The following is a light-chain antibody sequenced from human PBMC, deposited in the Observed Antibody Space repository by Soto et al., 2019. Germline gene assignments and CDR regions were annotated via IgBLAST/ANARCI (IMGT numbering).Light chain of an antibody. J-gene: IGKJ3*01. CDR1: QDIRNL. V-gene: IGKV1-27*01. CDR3: LMDSSVPV. CDR2: AAS. Sequence: IQMTQSPTSLSASVGDRVTITCRASQDIRNLVAWYQQKQGKAPKLLIYAASTLQSGVQSRFSVSGSATHFSLTVISLQPEDISPRYCLMDSSVPVFGPGTKVEIK.